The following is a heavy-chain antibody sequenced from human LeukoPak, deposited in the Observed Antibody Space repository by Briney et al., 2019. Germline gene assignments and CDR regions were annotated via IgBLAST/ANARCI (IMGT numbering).Heavy chain of an antibody. CDR3: ARDETFDYYYGMDV. J-gene: IGHJ6*02. CDR1: GYTFTSYG. CDR2: ISAYNGNT. V-gene: IGHV1-18*01. Sequence: GASVKVSCKASGYTFTSYGISWVRQAPGQGLEWMGWISAYNGNTNYAQKLQGRVTMTTDTSTSTAYMELRSLRSGDTAVYYCARDETFDYYYGMDVWGQGTTVTVSS.